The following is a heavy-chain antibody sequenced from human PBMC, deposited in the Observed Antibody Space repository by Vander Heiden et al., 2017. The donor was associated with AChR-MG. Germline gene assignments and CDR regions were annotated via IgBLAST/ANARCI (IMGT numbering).Heavy chain of an antibody. CDR1: GFTFSSFE. CDR3: ARDQTNCYDY. Sequence: EVQLVESGGGLVQPGGSLRLSCAASGFTFSSFEMTWVRQAPGKGLEWISYISHSGIFIHYADSVKGRFTISRDNARNSLYLEMNSLRAEDTAVYYCARDQTNCYDYWGQGILVTVSS. CDR2: ISHSGIFI. V-gene: IGHV3-48*03. J-gene: IGHJ4*02.